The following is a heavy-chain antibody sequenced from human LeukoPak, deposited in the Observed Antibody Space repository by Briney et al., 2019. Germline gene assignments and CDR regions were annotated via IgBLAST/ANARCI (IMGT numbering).Heavy chain of an antibody. V-gene: IGHV3-30*03. J-gene: IGHJ5*02. CDR1: GLTLSRYG. D-gene: IGHD3-16*01. CDR3: AGVPNVREGEWFDP. CDR2: ISYDGSTK. Sequence: GGSLRLSCAASGLTLSRYGMHWVRQAPGKGLEWVAVISYDGSTKNYADSVKDRFTVSRDNSENTLYLQMSSLRAEDTAVYYCAGVPNVREGEWFDPWGQGTLVTVSS.